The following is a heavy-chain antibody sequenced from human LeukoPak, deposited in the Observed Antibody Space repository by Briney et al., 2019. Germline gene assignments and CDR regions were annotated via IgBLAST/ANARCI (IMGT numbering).Heavy chain of an antibody. Sequence: SVKVSCKASGGTSSNYPFNWVRQAPGQGFEWMGSIVPSFGAPAYAQKFEDRITLTADKSTGTVYMELSSLRSDDTAFYYCARGSKYYYASGSYSADYWGQGSLVSVSS. V-gene: IGHV1-69*06. D-gene: IGHD3-10*01. CDR1: GGTSSNYP. CDR2: IVPSFGAP. CDR3: ARGSKYYYASGSYSADY. J-gene: IGHJ4*02.